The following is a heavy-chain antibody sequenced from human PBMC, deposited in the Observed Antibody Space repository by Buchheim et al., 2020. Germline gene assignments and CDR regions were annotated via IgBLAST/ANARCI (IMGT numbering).Heavy chain of an antibody. Sequence: QVQLQESGPGLVKPSQTLSLTCTVSGGSISSGSYYWSWIRQPAGKGLEWIGRIYTSGSTNYNPSLKSRVTISVDTSKNQFSLKLNSVTAADTAVYYCARGASSSSLGRIDYWGQGIL. V-gene: IGHV4-61*02. J-gene: IGHJ4*02. D-gene: IGHD6-6*01. CDR2: IYTSGST. CDR1: GGSISSGSYY. CDR3: ARGASSSSLGRIDY.